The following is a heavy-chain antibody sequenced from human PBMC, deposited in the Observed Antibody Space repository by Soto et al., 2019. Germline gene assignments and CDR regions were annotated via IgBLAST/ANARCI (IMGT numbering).Heavy chain of an antibody. J-gene: IGHJ6*02. D-gene: IGHD3-3*01. CDR3: AKPPITIFGEVITIYYYYGMDV. CDR2: ISGSGGST. Sequence: PGGSLRLSCAASGFTFSSYAMSWIRQAPGKELEWVSAISGSGGSTYYADSVKGRFTISRDNSKNTLYLQMNSLRAEDTAVYYCAKPPITIFGEVITIYYYYGMDVWGQGTTVTVSS. V-gene: IGHV3-23*01. CDR1: GFTFSSYA.